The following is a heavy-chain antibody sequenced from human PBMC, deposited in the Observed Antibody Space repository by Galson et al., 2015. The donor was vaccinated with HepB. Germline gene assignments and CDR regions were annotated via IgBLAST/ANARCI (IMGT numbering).Heavy chain of an antibody. CDR3: ARDHNSDWYGDVFDI. V-gene: IGHV3-48*02. CDR1: GFIFSSKS. D-gene: IGHD6-19*01. Sequence: SLRLSCAASGFIFSSKSMSWVRQAPGKGLEWVSYISSGSSKIHYADSVRGRFTISRDNAKNSLYLRMNSLRDEDTAVYYCARDHNSDWYGDVFDIWGQGTAVTVSS. J-gene: IGHJ3*02. CDR2: ISSGSSKI.